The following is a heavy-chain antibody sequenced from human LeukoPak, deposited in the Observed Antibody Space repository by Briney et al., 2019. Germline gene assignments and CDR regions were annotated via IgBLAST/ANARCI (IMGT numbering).Heavy chain of an antibody. CDR3: ATERSRGLAL. D-gene: IGHD2-2*01. CDR1: GHSTSGYY. Sequence: SETLSLTCTVPGHSTSGYYGSWIPQPAGRGVEGSGRMYSSGSANYNPSRKGPVTMSLATSKTLFSLQMSSVTAADTAIYYCATERSRGLALWGQGALVIVSS. J-gene: IGHJ5*02. CDR2: MYSSGSA. V-gene: IGHV4-4*07.